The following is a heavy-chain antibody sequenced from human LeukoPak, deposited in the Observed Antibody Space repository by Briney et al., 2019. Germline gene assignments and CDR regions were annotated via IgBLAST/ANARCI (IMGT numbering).Heavy chain of an antibody. CDR1: EFTFSRYW. D-gene: IGHD6-6*01. CDR3: ARIGYSSSSFDY. J-gene: IGHJ4*02. V-gene: IGHV3-7*03. CDR2: IKQDGRTK. Sequence: GGSLRLSGAASEFTFSRYWMSWVRQAPGKGLEWVANIKQDGRTKYYLDSVKGRLTVSRDNAKNSVFLQINSLRAEDTAIYYCARIGYSSSSFDYWGQGTLVTVSS.